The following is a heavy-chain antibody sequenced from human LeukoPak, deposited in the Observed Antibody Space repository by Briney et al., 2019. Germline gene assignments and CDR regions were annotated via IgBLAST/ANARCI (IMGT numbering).Heavy chain of an antibody. D-gene: IGHD6-19*01. CDR1: GFTFSSYG. CDR3: ASTSGWYEPIDY. V-gene: IGHV3-33*01. CDR2: IWYDGSNK. Sequence: GGSLRLSCAASGFTFSSYGMHWVRQAPGKGLEWVAVIWYDGSNKYYADSVKGLFTISRDNSKNTLYLQMNSLRAEDTAVYYCASTSGWYEPIDYWGQGTLVTVSS. J-gene: IGHJ4*02.